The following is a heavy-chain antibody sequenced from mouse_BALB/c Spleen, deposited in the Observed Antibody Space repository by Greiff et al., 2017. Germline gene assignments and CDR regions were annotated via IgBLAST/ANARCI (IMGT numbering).Heavy chain of an antibody. CDR1: GFTFSSYT. Sequence: EVHLVESGGGLVQPGGSLKLSCAASGFTFSSYTMSWVRQTPEKRLEWVAYISNGGGSTYYPDTVKGRFTISRDNAKNTLYLQMSSLKSEDTAMYDCASFYGSSYVGWYFDVWGAGTTVTVSS. D-gene: IGHD1-1*01. CDR3: ASFYGSSYVGWYFDV. J-gene: IGHJ1*01. V-gene: IGHV5-12-2*01. CDR2: ISNGGGST.